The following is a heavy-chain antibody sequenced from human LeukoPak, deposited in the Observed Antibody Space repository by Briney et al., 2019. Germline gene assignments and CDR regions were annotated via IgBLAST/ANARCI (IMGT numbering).Heavy chain of an antibody. V-gene: IGHV3-23*01. CDR3: AKVQFITMVRGVAGFDY. D-gene: IGHD3-10*01. CDR2: ISGSGGST. J-gene: IGHJ4*02. CDR1: GFTFSSYG. Sequence: GGSLRLSCAASGFTFSSYGMSWVRQAPGKGLEWVSAISGSGGSTYYADSVKGRFTISRDNSKNTLYLQMNSLRAEDTAVYYCAKVQFITMVRGVAGFDYWGQGTLVTVSS.